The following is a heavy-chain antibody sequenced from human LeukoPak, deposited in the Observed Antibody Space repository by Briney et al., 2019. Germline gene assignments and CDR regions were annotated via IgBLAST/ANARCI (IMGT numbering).Heavy chain of an antibody. CDR3: ARHGDTAMVPYYFDY. CDR1: GGSISSSSYY. J-gene: IGHJ4*02. D-gene: IGHD5-18*01. V-gene: IGHV4-39*01. CDR2: IYYSGST. Sequence: PSETLSLTCTVSGGSISSSSYYWGWIRQPPGTGLEWIGSIYYSGSTYYNPSLKSRVTISVDTSKNQFSLKLSSVAAADTAVYYCARHGDTAMVPYYFDYWGQGTLVTVSS.